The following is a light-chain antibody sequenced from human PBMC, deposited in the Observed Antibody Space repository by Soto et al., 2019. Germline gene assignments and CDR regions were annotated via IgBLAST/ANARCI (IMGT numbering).Light chain of an antibody. J-gene: IGLJ1*01. CDR3: SSYRASSTTHYV. CDR1: SSDVGGYNY. CDR2: DVS. Sequence: QSALTQPASLSGSPGQSITISCTGTSSDVGGYNYVSWYQQHPGKGPKLMIYDVSNRPSGVSNRFSGSKSGNTASLPISGLQAEDEADYYCSSYRASSTTHYVFGTGTKLTVL. V-gene: IGLV2-14*03.